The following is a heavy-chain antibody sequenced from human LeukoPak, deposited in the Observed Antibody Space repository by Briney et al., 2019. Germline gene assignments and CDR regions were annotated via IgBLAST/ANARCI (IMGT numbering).Heavy chain of an antibody. D-gene: IGHD3-22*01. J-gene: IGHJ3*02. CDR3: AKAGPGTMTFDAFDI. CDR1: ALTVSNYV. V-gene: IGHV3-23*01. CDR2: ISASGERT. Sequence: PGGSLRLSCPASALTVSNYVMSWVRQAPGKGLEWVSTISASGERTYHADSVRGRFIISRDNSKNTLHLQMNSLRADDTAVYYCAKAGPGTMTFDAFDIWGQGTVVTVSS.